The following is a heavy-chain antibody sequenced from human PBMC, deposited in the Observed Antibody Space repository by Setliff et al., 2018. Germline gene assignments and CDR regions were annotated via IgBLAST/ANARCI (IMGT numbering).Heavy chain of an antibody. CDR2: ISGAGTTV. J-gene: IGHJ4*02. Sequence: LSLTCAVYGGSFSTYFWSWVRQVPGKGLEWLSKISGAGTTVYYADSVRGRFTISRDNAKNSLFLQMNSLRAEDSAVYFCARDNTIVGATDYWGQGTLVTVSS. D-gene: IGHD1-26*01. V-gene: IGHV3-11*04. CDR3: ARDNTIVGATDY. CDR1: GGSFSTYF.